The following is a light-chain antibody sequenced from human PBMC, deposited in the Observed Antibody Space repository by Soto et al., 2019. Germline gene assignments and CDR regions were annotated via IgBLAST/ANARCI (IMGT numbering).Light chain of an antibody. CDR2: LGS. J-gene: IGKJ2*01. CDR3: MQALQTPYT. CDR1: QSLLHSNGYNY. V-gene: IGKV2-28*01. Sequence: DIVVTQSPLSLPVTPGEPASISCRSSQSLLHSNGYNYLDWYLQKPGQSPQLLIYLGSNRASGVPDRFSGSGSGTDFTLKISGVEAADVGVYYCMQALQTPYTFGQGTKLDIK.